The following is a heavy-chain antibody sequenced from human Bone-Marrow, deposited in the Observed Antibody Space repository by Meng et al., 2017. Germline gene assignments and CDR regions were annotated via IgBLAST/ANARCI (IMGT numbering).Heavy chain of an antibody. D-gene: IGHD4-17*01. V-gene: IGHV4-59*01. CDR1: GGSISNYY. CDR3: ARAWGDYDPFDH. CDR2: IYYTGRT. Sequence: SETSLTCTVSGGSISNYYWTWIRQSPGKGLEWIGNIYYTGRTNYNPSLKSRVTISVDTTNNQFSLMVTSMTPADTAVYFCARAWGDYDPFDHWGQGTLVTVSS. J-gene: IGHJ4*02.